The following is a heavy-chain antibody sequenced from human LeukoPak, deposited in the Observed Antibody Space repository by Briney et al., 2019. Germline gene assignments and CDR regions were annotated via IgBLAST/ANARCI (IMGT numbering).Heavy chain of an antibody. CDR2: INPNSGDT. D-gene: IGHD3-10*01. V-gene: IGHV1-2*02. CDR3: ARGDYYGSPKVVAA. CDR1: GYTFTDYY. J-gene: IGHJ5*02. Sequence: ASVKVSCKASGYTFTDYYINRVRQAPGQGLEWIGWINPNSGDTNYAQKFQDRVTVTRDTSISTAYIELNFLRSDDTAVFYCARGDYYGSPKVVAAWGQGTLVTVSS.